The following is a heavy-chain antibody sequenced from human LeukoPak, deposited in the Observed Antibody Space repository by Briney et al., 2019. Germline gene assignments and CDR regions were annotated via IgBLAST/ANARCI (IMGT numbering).Heavy chain of an antibody. Sequence: PGGSLRLSCAASGFTFSSYAMHWVRQAPGKGLEWVAVISYDGSNKYYADSVKGRFTISRDNSKNTLYLQMNSLRAEDTAVYYCAREHGPSGPFDYWGQGTLVTVSS. CDR3: AREHGPSGPFDY. CDR2: ISYDGSNK. D-gene: IGHD3-3*01. J-gene: IGHJ4*02. V-gene: IGHV3-30-3*01. CDR1: GFTFSSYA.